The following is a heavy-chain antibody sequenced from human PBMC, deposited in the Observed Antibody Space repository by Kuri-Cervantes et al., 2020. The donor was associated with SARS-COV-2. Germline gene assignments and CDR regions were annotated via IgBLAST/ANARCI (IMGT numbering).Heavy chain of an antibody. D-gene: IGHD6-13*01. Sequence: LSLTCAASGFTFSDYYMSWIRQAPGKGLEWVSAIGTAGDTYYPGSVKGQFTISRENAKNSLYLQMGSLRAEDMAVYYCASEARTYSSPHGEIDYWGQGTLVTVSS. V-gene: IGHV3-13*01. CDR2: IGTAGDT. J-gene: IGHJ4*02. CDR3: ASEARTYSSPHGEIDY. CDR1: GFTFSDYY.